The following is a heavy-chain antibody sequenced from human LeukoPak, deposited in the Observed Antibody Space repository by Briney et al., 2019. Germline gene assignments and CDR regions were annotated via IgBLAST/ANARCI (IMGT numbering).Heavy chain of an antibody. Sequence: GRSLRLSCAASGFTFSSYGMHWVRQAPGKGLEWVAVISYDGSNKYYADSVKGRFTISRDNSKNTLYVQMNSLRAEDTAVYYCAKGVGYGGMDVWGQGTTVTVSS. CDR3: AKGVGYGGMDV. CDR2: ISYDGSNK. D-gene: IGHD2-8*01. V-gene: IGHV3-30*18. CDR1: GFTFSSYG. J-gene: IGHJ6*02.